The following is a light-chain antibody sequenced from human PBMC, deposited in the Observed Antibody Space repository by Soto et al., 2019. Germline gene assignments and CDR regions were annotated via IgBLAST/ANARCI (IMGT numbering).Light chain of an antibody. Sequence: QSVLTQPASVSGSPGQSITISCTGTSSDVGGYNYVSWYQQHPGKAPKLMIYDVSNRPSGISNRFSGSKSGNTASLTISGLQAEDEADYYCSSYTGSSSYVFGTGTNVTVL. V-gene: IGLV2-14*01. CDR3: SSYTGSSSYV. J-gene: IGLJ1*01. CDR1: SSDVGGYNY. CDR2: DVS.